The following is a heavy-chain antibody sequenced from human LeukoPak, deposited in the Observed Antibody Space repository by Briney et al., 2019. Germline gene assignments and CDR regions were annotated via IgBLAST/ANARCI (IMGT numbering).Heavy chain of an antibody. CDR2: IYSDGST. V-gene: IGHV3-53*01. CDR1: GFIVSGDF. Sequence: GGSLRLSCAASGFIVSGDFMSWVRQAPGKGLEWVPVIYSDGSTYYADSVKGRFTISRDNSKNTLDLQMTGLRAEDTAVYYCARERGRGRDSPWFDYWGQGTLVTVSS. D-gene: IGHD1-26*01. J-gene: IGHJ4*02. CDR3: ARERGRGRDSPWFDY.